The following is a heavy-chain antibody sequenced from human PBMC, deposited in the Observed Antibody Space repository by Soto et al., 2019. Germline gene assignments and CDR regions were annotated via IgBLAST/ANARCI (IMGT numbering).Heavy chain of an antibody. D-gene: IGHD2-15*01. CDR1: GFTFSSYA. J-gene: IGHJ4*02. CDR2: ISGSGGST. Sequence: EVQLLESGGGLVQPGGSLRLSCAASGFTFSSYAMSWVRQAPGKGLEWVAAISGSGGSTYYADSVKGRFTISRDNSKNTLYLQMNSLRAEDTAVYYCAQSHINCSGGSCYSYYYWGQGTLVTVSS. CDR3: AQSHINCSGGSCYSYYY. V-gene: IGHV3-23*01.